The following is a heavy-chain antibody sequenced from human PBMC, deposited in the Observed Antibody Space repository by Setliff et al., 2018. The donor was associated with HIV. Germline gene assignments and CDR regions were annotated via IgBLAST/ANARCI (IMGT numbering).Heavy chain of an antibody. CDR1: GFNFENYA. D-gene: IGHD6-19*01. V-gene: IGHV3-23*01. Sequence: GGSLRLSCTGSGFNFENYAMSWVRQAPGKGLQWVSTISGSGGNTNYADSVKGRFTVSRDNSKNTLYLQMNSLRPEDTALYYCARETPNSGWYRKEGYYFDYWGQGTLVTVSS. J-gene: IGHJ4*02. CDR3: ARETPNSGWYRKEGYYFDY. CDR2: ISGSGGNT.